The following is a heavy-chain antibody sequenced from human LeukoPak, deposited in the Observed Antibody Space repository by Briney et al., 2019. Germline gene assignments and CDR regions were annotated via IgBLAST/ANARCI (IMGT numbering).Heavy chain of an antibody. CDR3: ARSRLPGAFRYGMDV. CDR2: ISSSSSTI. Sequence: GGSLRLSCAASGFTFSTYSMNWVRQAPGKGLEWVSYISSSSSTIYYAGSVRGRFTISRDNAQNSLHLQMNSLRDEDTATYYCARSRLPGAFRYGMDVWGQGTTVTVSS. D-gene: IGHD2-2*01. J-gene: IGHJ6*02. V-gene: IGHV3-48*02. CDR1: GFTFSTYS.